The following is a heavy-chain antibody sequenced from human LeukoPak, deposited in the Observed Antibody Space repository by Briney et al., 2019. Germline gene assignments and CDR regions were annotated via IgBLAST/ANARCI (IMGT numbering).Heavy chain of an antibody. D-gene: IGHD2-2*01. Sequence: SETLSLTCAVYGGSFSVSFWSWIRQPPGKGLEWIGEINHSGSTNYNPSLKSRVTISVDTSKNQFSLKLSSVTAADTAVYYCARVLQYHHGYYYYYMDVWGKGTTVTVSS. V-gene: IGHV4-34*01. CDR2: INHSGST. J-gene: IGHJ6*03. CDR3: ARVLQYHHGYYYYYMDV. CDR1: GGSFSVSF.